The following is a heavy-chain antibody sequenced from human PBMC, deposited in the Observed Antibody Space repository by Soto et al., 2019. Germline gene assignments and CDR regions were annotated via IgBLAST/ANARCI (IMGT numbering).Heavy chain of an antibody. D-gene: IGHD4-17*01. CDR2: INHSGST. CDR1: GGSFSGYY. V-gene: IGHV4-34*01. CDR3: RGDTVTTLYYFDY. J-gene: IGHJ4*02. Sequence: TLSLTCAVYGGSFSGYYWSWIRQPPGKGLEWIGEINHSGSTNYNPSLKSRVTISVDTSKNQFSLKLSSVTAADTAVYYCRGDTVTTLYYFDYWGQGTLVTVSS.